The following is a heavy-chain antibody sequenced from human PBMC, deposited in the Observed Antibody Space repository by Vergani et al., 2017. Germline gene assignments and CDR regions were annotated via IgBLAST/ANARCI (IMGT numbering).Heavy chain of an antibody. D-gene: IGHD3-10*01. CDR1: GFTFSSYG. V-gene: IGHV3-33*08. Sequence: QVQLVESGGGLVKPGGSLRLSCAASGFTFSSYGMHWVRQAPGKGLEWVAVIWYDGSNKYYADSVKGRFTISRDNSKNTLYLQMNSLRAEDTAVYYCARDRITMVRGVIIWHAFDIWGQGTMVTVSS. CDR2: IWYDGSNK. J-gene: IGHJ3*02. CDR3: ARDRITMVRGVIIWHAFDI.